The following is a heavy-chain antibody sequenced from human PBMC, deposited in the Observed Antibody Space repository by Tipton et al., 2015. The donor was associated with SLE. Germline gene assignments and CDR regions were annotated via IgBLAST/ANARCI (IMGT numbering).Heavy chain of an antibody. CDR3: ARANGVLGSQVPYWYFDL. CDR2: IYYSGNT. J-gene: IGHJ2*01. CDR1: GGSIRSYY. Sequence: TLSLTCSVSGGSIRSYYWSWIRQPPGKGLEWIGYIYYSGNTKYNPSLESRGTISLDTSKNQLSLRLISVTAADTAVYYCARANGVLGSQVPYWYFDLWGRGTLGAVSS. D-gene: IGHD2-8*02. V-gene: IGHV4-59*01.